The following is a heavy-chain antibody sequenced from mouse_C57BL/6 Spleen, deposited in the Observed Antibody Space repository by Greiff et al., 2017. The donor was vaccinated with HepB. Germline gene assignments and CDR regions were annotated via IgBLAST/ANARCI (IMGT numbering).Heavy chain of an antibody. Sequence: QVQLQQPGAELVKPGASVKLSCKASGYTFTSYWMHWVKQRPGQGLEWIGMIHPNSGSTNYNEKFKSKATLTVDKSSSTAYMQLSSLTSEDSAVYYCARDGDGAYYFDDWGQGTTLTVSS. V-gene: IGHV1-64*01. J-gene: IGHJ2*01. CDR1: GYTFTSYW. CDR3: ARDGDGAYYFDD. CDR2: IHPNSGST. D-gene: IGHD1-1*02.